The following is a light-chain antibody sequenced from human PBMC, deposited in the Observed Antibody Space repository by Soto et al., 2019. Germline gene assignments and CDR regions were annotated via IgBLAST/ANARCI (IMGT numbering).Light chain of an antibody. V-gene: IGKV3-20*01. J-gene: IGKJ1*01. CDR2: GES. CDR3: QQYGSPLWT. CDR1: QSVIGTY. Sequence: EIVLTQSPGTLSLSPGDRATLSCRASQSVIGTYLAWYQQKPGQPPRLLIYGESIRATGIPDRFSGSGSGTDFPLTISRLEPEDFAVYYCQQYGSPLWTFGQGTKVEI.